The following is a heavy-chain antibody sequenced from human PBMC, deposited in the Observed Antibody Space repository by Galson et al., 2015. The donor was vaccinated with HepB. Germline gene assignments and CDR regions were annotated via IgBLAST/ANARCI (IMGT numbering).Heavy chain of an antibody. CDR1: GFTLRHPG. CDR2: VSYDGNNK. J-gene: IGHJ4*02. V-gene: IGHV3-30*18. CDR3: AKDVYGEYGFDY. D-gene: IGHD4-17*01. Sequence: TLRPSGAGSGFTLRHPGMHWARRAPGTGLEWVAIVSYDGNNKYYADSVKGRFTICRDNSKNTLYLQMNSLRAEDTAIYYCAKDVYGEYGFDYWGQGALVTVSS.